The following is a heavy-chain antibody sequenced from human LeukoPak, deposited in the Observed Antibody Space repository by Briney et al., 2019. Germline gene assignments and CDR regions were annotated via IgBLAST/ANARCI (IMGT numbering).Heavy chain of an antibody. CDR3: ARGWYVETIPFEH. CDR2: IYYSGDT. J-gene: IGHJ4*02. V-gene: IGHV4-39*07. CDR1: GGPISSSSYY. D-gene: IGHD2-2*02. Sequence: SETLSLTCSVSGGPISSSSYYWGWIRQPPGKELDWIGSIYYSGDTYFNPSLKSRVTISIDKSKNQFSLKLSSVTAADTAVYYCARGWYVETIPFEHWGQGTLVTVSS.